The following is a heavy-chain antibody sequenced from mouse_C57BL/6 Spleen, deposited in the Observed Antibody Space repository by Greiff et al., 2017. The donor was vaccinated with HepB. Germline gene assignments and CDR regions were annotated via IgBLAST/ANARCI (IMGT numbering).Heavy chain of an antibody. V-gene: IGHV1-81*01. CDR2: IYPRSGNT. D-gene: IGHD2-5*01. CDR3: ATRGYSNRGAMDY. CDR1: GYTFTSYG. J-gene: IGHJ4*01. Sequence: QVQLQQSGAELARPGASVKLSCKASGYTFTSYGVSWVKQRTGQGLEWIGEIYPRSGNTYYNEKFKGKATLTADKSSSTAYMELRSLTSEDSAVYFCATRGYSNRGAMDYWGQGTSVTVSS.